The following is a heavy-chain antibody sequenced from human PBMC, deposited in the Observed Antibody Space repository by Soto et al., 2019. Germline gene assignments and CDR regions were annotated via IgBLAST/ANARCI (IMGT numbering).Heavy chain of an antibody. CDR2: IYSGGST. V-gene: IGHV3-53*01. Sequence: GGSLRLSCAASGFTVSSNYMSWVRQAPGKGLEWVSVIYSGGSTYYADSVKGRFTISRDNSKNTLYLQMNSLRAEDTAAYYCARDLGDSSSSGAFDIWGQGTMVTVSS. CDR1: GFTVSSNY. CDR3: ARDLGDSSSSGAFDI. D-gene: IGHD6-6*01. J-gene: IGHJ3*02.